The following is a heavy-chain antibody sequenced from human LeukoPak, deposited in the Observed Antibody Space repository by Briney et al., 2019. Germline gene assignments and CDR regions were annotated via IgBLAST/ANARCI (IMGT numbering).Heavy chain of an antibody. CDR3: AKVWTAYSDDYFDY. CDR2: ISGSGGST. D-gene: IGHD3/OR15-3a*01. V-gene: IGHV3-23*01. Sequence: GGSLRLSCAASGFSFSSYGMSWVRQAPGKGLEWVSSISGSGGSTNHADSVKGRFTISRDNSKNTLYLQMNSLRAEDTAVYYCAKVWTAYSDDYFDYWGQGTLVTVSS. CDR1: GFSFSSYG. J-gene: IGHJ4*02.